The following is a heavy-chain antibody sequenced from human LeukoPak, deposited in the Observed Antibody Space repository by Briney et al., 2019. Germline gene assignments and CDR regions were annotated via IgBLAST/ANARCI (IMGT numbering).Heavy chain of an antibody. CDR3: AKDQGAAASGWFDP. CDR1: GVSLRSYS. Sequence: GGSLRLSCVASGVSLRSYSVHWVRQAPGKGLEWVALTSHDETNKKYADSVKGRCTISRDNAKNSLYLQMNSLRAEDTALYFCAKDQGAAASGWFDPWGQGTLVTVSS. CDR2: TSHDETNK. D-gene: IGHD6-13*01. J-gene: IGHJ5*02. V-gene: IGHV3-30*01.